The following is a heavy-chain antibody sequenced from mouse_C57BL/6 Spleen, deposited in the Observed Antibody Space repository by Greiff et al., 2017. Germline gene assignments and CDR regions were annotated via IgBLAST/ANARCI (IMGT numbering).Heavy chain of an antibody. V-gene: IGHV1-64*01. CDR1: GYTFTSYW. CDR3: ARGPAWFAY. Sequence: QVQLQQPGAELVKPGASVKLSCKASGYTFTSYWMHWVKQRPGQGLEWIGMIHPNSGSTNYNEKFKSKATLTVDKSSSTAYMQLRSLTSEDSAVYYCARGPAWFAYWGQGTLVTVSA. CDR2: IHPNSGST. J-gene: IGHJ3*01.